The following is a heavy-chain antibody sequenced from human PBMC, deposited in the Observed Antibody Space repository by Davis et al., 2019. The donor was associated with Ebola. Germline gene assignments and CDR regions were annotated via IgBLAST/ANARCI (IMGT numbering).Heavy chain of an antibody. D-gene: IGHD3-22*01. CDR2: ISAYNGNT. CDR1: GYTFTNYG. J-gene: IGHJ4*02. CDR3: ARVGYYYDSSGYYSYFDY. Sequence: ASVKVSCKASGYTFTNYGITWVRQAPGQGLEWMGWISAYNGNTNYAQKLQGRVTMTTDTSTSTVYMELSSLRSEDTAVYYCARVGYYYDSSGYYSYFDYWGQGTLVTVSS. V-gene: IGHV1-18*04.